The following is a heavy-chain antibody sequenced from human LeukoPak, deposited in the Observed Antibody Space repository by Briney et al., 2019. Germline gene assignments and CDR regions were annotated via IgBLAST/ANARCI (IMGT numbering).Heavy chain of an antibody. Sequence: SGTLSLTCGVSGGSVINTNWWTWVRQPPGKGLEWIGEVHLDGRTNYNPSLESRLTMSVDVSENQVSLKLTSVTAADTAVYYCARGRIVVANTGAFDIWGQGTMVPVSS. CDR1: GGSVINTNW. D-gene: IGHD3-22*01. CDR3: ARGRIVVANTGAFDI. CDR2: VHLDGRT. V-gene: IGHV4-4*02. J-gene: IGHJ3*02.